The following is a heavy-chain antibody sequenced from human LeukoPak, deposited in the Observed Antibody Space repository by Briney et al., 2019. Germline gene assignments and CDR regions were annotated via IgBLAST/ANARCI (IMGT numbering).Heavy chain of an antibody. CDR3: ARNSGYDWGEGMDV. D-gene: IGHD5-12*01. V-gene: IGHV1-69*02. CDR1: GGTFSSYT. CDR2: IIPILGIA. Sequence: SVKVSCKASGGTFSSYTISWGRQAPGQGLEWMGRIIPILGIANYAQKFQGRVTITADKSTSTAYMELSSLRSEDTAVYYCARNSGYDWGEGMDVWGQGTTVTVSS. J-gene: IGHJ6*02.